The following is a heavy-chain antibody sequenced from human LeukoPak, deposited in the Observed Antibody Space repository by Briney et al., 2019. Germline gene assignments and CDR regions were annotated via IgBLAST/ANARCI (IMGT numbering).Heavy chain of an antibody. CDR1: GYSISSGYY. J-gene: IGHJ3*02. CDR2: IYHSGST. CDR3: ASFSSLDSSGWCNAFDI. V-gene: IGHV4-38-2*01. Sequence: SETLSLTCAVSGYSISSGYYWGWIWQPPGKGLEWIGSIYHSGSTYYNPSLKSRVTISVDTSKNQFSLKLSSVTAADTAVYYCASFSSLDSSGWCNAFDIWGQGTMVTVSS. D-gene: IGHD6-19*01.